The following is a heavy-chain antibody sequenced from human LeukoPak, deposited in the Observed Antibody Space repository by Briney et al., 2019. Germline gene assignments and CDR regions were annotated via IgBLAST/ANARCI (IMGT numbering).Heavy chain of an antibody. CDR3: ASALYYYDSSGYQDRPNDY. J-gene: IGHJ4*02. D-gene: IGHD3-22*01. V-gene: IGHV1-69*05. CDR2: IIPIFGTA. CDR1: GATFSSYA. Sequence: SVKLSCKASGATFSSYAISWVRQPPGQGLEWMGGIIPIFGTANYAQKFQGRVTITTDESKSTAYMELSSLRSEDTAVYYCASALYYYDSSGYQDRPNDYWGQGTLVTVSS.